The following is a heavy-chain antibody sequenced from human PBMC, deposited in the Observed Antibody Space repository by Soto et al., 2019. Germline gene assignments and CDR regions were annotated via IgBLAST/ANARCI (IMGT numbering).Heavy chain of an antibody. J-gene: IGHJ4*02. CDR2: ISGSGGGT. CDR3: AKHAAAAAPDY. D-gene: IGHD6-13*01. Sequence: EVQLLESGGGLVQPGGSLRLSCAASGFTFSSCAMDWVRQPPGKGLEWVPLISGSGGGTYYADSVKGRFTISRDNSKNTLYLQMNSLRAEDTAVYYCAKHAAAAAPDYWGQGTLVTVSS. CDR1: GFTFSSCA. V-gene: IGHV3-23*01.